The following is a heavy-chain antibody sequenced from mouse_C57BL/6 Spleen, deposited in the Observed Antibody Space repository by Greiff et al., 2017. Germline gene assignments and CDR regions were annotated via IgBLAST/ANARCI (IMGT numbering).Heavy chain of an antibody. V-gene: IGHV1-53*01. D-gene: IGHD2-1*01. CDR3: ARSIGNYWYFDV. Sequence: QVQLQQPGTELVKPGASVKLSCKASGYTFTSYWMHWVKQRPGQGLEWIGNINPSNGGTNYNEKFKSKATLTVDKSSRTAYMQLSSLTSEDSAVYYCARSIGNYWYFDVWGTGTTVTVSS. CDR2: INPSNGGT. CDR1: GYTFTSYW. J-gene: IGHJ1*03.